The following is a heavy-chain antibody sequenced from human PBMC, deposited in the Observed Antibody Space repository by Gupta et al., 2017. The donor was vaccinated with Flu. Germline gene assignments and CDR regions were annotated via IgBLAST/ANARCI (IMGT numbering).Heavy chain of an antibody. D-gene: IGHD6-19*01. CDR3: AKGVAGHDY. V-gene: IGHV3-53*01. J-gene: IGHJ4*01. CDR1: Y. Sequence: YLSWVRQAPGKGLEWVSNIYRTERTHYSESVKGRCTISRDISKNTVSLQMDSLTTEDTAVYYCAKGVAGHDYWGPGTQVHVSS. CDR2: IYRTERT.